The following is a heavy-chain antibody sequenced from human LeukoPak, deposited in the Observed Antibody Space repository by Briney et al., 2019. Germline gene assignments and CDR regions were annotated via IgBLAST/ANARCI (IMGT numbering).Heavy chain of an antibody. V-gene: IGHV3-30*04. D-gene: IGHD6-13*01. CDR3: AKDAGEQQLVRQYYYYYIDV. J-gene: IGHJ6*03. CDR1: GFTFSSYA. Sequence: PGGSLRLSCAASGFTFSSYAMHWVRQAPGKGLEWVAVISYDGSNKYYADSMKGRFTISRDDSKNTLYLQMNSLRAEDTAVYYCAKDAGEQQLVRQYYYYYIDVWGKGTTVTVSS. CDR2: ISYDGSNK.